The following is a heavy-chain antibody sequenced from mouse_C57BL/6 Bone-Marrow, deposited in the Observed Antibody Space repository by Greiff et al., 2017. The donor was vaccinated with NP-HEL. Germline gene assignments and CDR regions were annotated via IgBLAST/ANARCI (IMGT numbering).Heavy chain of an antibody. D-gene: IGHD1-1*01. J-gene: IGHJ2*01. CDR3: ARGMGSSSYFDY. CDR1: GFTFSDYG. CDR2: ISSGSSTI. Sequence: EVKLVESGGGLVKPGGSLKLSCAASGFTFSDYGMHLVRQAPEKGLEWVAYISSGSSTIYYADTVKGRFTISRDNAKNTLFLQMTSLRSEDTAMYYCARGMGSSSYFDYWGQGTTLTVSS. V-gene: IGHV5-17*01.